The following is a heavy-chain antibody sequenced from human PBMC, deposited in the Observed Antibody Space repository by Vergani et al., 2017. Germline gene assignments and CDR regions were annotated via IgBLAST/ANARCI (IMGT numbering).Heavy chain of an antibody. CDR2: IYYSGST. CDR3: ARDRGDTAMDLDY. D-gene: IGHD5-18*01. CDR1: GGSISSYY. Sequence: QVQLQESGPGLVKPSETLSLTCTVSGGSISSYYWSWIRQPPGKGLEWIGYIYYSGSTNYNPSLKSRVTISVDTSKNQFSLKLSSVTAADTAVYYCARDRGDTAMDLDYWGQGTLVTVSS. V-gene: IGHV4-59*01. J-gene: IGHJ4*02.